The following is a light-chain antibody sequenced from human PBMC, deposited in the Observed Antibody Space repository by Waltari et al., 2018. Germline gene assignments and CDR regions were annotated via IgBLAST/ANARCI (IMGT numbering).Light chain of an antibody. CDR2: GAS. V-gene: IGKV3-15*01. CDR1: QSVGTK. CDR3: QQYNLWPWT. Sequence: EIVMTQSPVTLSVSPGDRATLSCRASQSVGTKLARYQQKPGQAPRLLIYGASTRATGIAARFSGSGSGTEFTLTISSLQSEDFAIYYCQQYNLWPWTFDQGTKVDIK. J-gene: IGKJ1*01.